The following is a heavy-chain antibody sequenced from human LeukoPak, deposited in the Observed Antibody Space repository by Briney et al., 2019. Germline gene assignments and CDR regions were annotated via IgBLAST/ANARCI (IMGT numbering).Heavy chain of an antibody. Sequence: GGSLRLSCAVSGVSFSSYVMHWVRQAPGKGLGWVGVISYEGSNKYYPDPMMGRFTISRDNSKITLYLQMNSLPAEDTAVYFCAKGGGRGDILTGAYYYGMDVWGKGTTVTVSS. CDR1: GVSFSSYV. CDR2: ISYEGSNK. D-gene: IGHD3-9*01. V-gene: IGHV3-30*18. CDR3: AKGGGRGDILTGAYYYGMDV. J-gene: IGHJ6*04.